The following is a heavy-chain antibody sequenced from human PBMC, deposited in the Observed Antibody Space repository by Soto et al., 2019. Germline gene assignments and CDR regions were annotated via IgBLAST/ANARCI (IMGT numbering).Heavy chain of an antibody. D-gene: IGHD6-19*01. V-gene: IGHV3-23*01. Sequence: EVQLLESGGGLVQPGGSLRLSCAASGFTINTHAMTWVRQAPGKGLEWVSAFSGRSGDTYYAASVKGRFTISGDNSKNTVILEMNNLRAEDTAVYYCARDSSAWPNYFDCWGQGIQVTVSS. J-gene: IGHJ4*02. CDR2: FSGRSGDT. CDR1: GFTINTHA. CDR3: ARDSSAWPNYFDC.